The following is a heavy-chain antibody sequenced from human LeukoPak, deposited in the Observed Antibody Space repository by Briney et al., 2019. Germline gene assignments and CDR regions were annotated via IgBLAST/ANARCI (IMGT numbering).Heavy chain of an antibody. CDR1: GFTFSDYI. D-gene: IGHD5-18*01. CDR3: ARECMDTVMVDAFNI. CDR2: ISSSSNYI. V-gene: IGHV3-21*01. J-gene: IGHJ3*02. Sequence: GGSLRLSCAASGFTFSDYIMNWVRQAPGKGLEWVSYISSSSNYIYYADSVRGRFTISRDNAKNSLYLQMNSLRAEETAVYYCARECMDTVMVDAFNIWGQGTMSPSLQ.